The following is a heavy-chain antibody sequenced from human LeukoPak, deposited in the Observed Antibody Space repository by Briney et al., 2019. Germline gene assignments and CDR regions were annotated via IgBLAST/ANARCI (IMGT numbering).Heavy chain of an antibody. J-gene: IGHJ4*02. Sequence: TGRSLRLSCAASGFAFSRHGMHWVRQAPGKGLEWVAFIRYDGSNKYYADSVKGRFTISRDNSKNTLYLQMNSLRAEDTAVYYCAKDIRYDFMEGFFDHWGQGTLVTVSS. D-gene: IGHD3-3*01. V-gene: IGHV3-30*02. CDR2: IRYDGSNK. CDR3: AKDIRYDFMEGFFDH. CDR1: GFAFSRHG.